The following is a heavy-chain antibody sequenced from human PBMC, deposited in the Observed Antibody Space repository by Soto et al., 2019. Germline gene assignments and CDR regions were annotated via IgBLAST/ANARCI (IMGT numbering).Heavy chain of an antibody. Sequence: QVQLVQSGAEVKKHGASVKVSCKASGYTFTSYGIRWVRQAPGQGLEWMGWISAHNGNTNYAQKLHCRVTMTTETSTSTAYMELRSLRSDDTAVYYCARDKGVRNILTGYPGVYWGQGTLVTVSS. V-gene: IGHV1-18*01. CDR3: ARDKGVRNILTGYPGVY. J-gene: IGHJ4*02. CDR1: GYTFTSYG. CDR2: ISAHNGNT. D-gene: IGHD3-9*01.